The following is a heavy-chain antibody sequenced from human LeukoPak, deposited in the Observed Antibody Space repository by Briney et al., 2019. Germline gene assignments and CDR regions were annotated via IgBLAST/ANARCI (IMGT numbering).Heavy chain of an antibody. D-gene: IGHD4-17*01. J-gene: IGHJ4*02. CDR3: ARAAVTNYHHIDY. CDR2: INTNTGNP. Sequence: ASVTVSCTASGYTFTTYALNWVRQAPGQGLEWMGWINTNTGNPTYAPGFTGRFVFSLDTSVSTAYLQIFILKAEDTAVYYCARAAVTNYHHIDYWGQGTLVTVSS. CDR1: GYTFTTYA. V-gene: IGHV7-4-1*01.